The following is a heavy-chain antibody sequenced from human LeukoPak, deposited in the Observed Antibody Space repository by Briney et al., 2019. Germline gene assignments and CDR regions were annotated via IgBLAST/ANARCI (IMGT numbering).Heavy chain of an antibody. D-gene: IGHD2-15*01. CDR1: GFTVSNNY. V-gene: IGHV3-53*01. CDR3: AREGVGYPDAFDI. CDR2: FYSGGST. J-gene: IGHJ3*02. Sequence: SGGSLRLSCAASGFTVSNNYMSWVRQAPGKGLEWVSVFYSGGSTYYADSVKGRFTSSRDNAKNTLYLQMNSLRAEDTAVYYCAREGVGYPDAFDIWGQGTMVTVSS.